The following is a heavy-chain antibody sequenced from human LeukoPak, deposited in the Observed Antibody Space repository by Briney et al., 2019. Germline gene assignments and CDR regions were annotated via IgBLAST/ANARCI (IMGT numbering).Heavy chain of an antibody. V-gene: IGHV4-38-2*02. Sequence: SETLSLTCTVSGYSISSGYYWGWIRQPPGKGLEWIGGIYHSGSTYYNPSLKSRVTISVDTSKNQFSLKLSSVTAADTAVYYCASFTPATAMGDYWGQGTLVTVSS. CDR1: GYSISSGYY. CDR3: ASFTPATAMGDY. J-gene: IGHJ4*02. CDR2: IYHSGST. D-gene: IGHD5-18*01.